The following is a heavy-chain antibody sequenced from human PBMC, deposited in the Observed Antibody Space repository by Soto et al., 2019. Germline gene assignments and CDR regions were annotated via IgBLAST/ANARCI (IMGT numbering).Heavy chain of an antibody. CDR1: GYTFTSYD. CDR2: MNPNSGNT. J-gene: IGHJ4*02. V-gene: IGHV1-8*01. D-gene: IGHD5-12*01. CDR3: ARSAGVRSGYDYWVARGSKPGY. Sequence: QVQLVQSGAEVKKPGASVKVSCKASGYTFTSYDINWVRQATGQGLEWMGWMNPNSGNTGYAQKFQGRVTMTRNTSISTAYMELSSLRSEDTAVYYCARSAGVRSGYDYWVARGSKPGYWGQGTLVTVSS.